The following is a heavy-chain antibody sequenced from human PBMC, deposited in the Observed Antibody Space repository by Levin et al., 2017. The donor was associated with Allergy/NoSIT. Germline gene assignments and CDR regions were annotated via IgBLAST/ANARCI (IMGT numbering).Heavy chain of an antibody. CDR1: GFTFSSYA. D-gene: IGHD1-26*01. Sequence: GGSLRLSCAASGFTFSSYAMSWVRQAPGKGLEWVSAISGSGGSTYYADSVKGRFTISRDNSKNTLYLQMNSLRAEDTAVYYCAGAASKADGGFQRRGSYNPGAFDIWGQGTMVTVSS. J-gene: IGHJ3*02. CDR2: ISGSGGST. V-gene: IGHV3-23*01. CDR3: AGAASKADGGFQRRGSYNPGAFDI.